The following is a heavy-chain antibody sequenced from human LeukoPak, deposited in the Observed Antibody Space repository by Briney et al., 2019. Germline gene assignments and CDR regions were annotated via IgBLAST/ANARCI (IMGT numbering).Heavy chain of an antibody. D-gene: IGHD2-15*01. CDR2: IKDGGIT. CDR1: SGSLSGYY. CDR3: ARQLQVCSGGSCYSGKGIDY. J-gene: IGHJ4*02. Sequence: SETLSLTCAVYSGSLSGYYWSWIRQPPGKGLEWIGEIKDGGITNYNPSLKSRVTMSVDTSKNQLSLKLSSVTAADTAVYYCARQLQVCSGGSCYSGKGIDYWGQGTLVTVSS. V-gene: IGHV4-34*01.